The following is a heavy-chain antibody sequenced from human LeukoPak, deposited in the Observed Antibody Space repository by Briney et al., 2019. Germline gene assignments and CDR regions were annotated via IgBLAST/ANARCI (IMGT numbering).Heavy chain of an antibody. V-gene: IGHV1-69*13. J-gene: IGHJ6*03. CDR3: ARVVPAAIRDYYYYMDV. D-gene: IGHD2-2*02. Sequence: SVKVSCKASGGTFSSYAISWVRQAPGQGLEWMGGIIPIFGTANYAQKFQGRVRITADESTSTAYMELSSLRSEDTAVYYCARVVPAAIRDYYYYMDVWGKGTTVTVSS. CDR2: IIPIFGTA. CDR1: GGTFSSYA.